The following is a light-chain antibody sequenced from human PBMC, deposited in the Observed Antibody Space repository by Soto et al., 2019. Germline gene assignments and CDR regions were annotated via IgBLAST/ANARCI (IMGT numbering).Light chain of an antibody. CDR2: GAS. CDR3: QQYGDSPQT. Sequence: IVLPQSPGTLSLSPGERATLSCRASQSVSSSYLAWYQQKPGQAPRLLIYGASSRATGIPDRFSGSGPGTDFTLTISRLEPEDFAVYYCQQYGDSPQTFGPGTKVDIK. CDR1: QSVSSSY. J-gene: IGKJ1*01. V-gene: IGKV3-20*01.